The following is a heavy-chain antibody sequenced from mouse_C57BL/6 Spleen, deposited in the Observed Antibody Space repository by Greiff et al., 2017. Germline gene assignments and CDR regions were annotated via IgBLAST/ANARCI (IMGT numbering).Heavy chain of an antibody. D-gene: IGHD2-3*01. CDR1: GYTFTGYW. CDR2: ILPGSGST. Sequence: QVQLQQSGPELVKPGASVKLSCKATGYTFTGYWIEWVKQRPGHGLEWIGEILPGSGSTNYHEKFKGKATFTADTSSNTAYMQLSSLSTEDSAIYYCARGGLLPLDYWGQGTTLTVSS. V-gene: IGHV1-9*01. CDR3: ARGGLLPLDY. J-gene: IGHJ2*01.